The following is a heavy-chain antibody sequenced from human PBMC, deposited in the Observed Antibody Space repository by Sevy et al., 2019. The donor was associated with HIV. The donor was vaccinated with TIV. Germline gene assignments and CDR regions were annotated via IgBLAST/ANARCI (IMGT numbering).Heavy chain of an antibody. J-gene: IGHJ4*02. D-gene: IGHD6-19*01. V-gene: IGHV4-34*01. CDR2: INHSGST. CDR3: ARYRVDGNFDY. Sequence: SETLSLTCAVYGGSFSGYYWSWIRQPPGKGLEWIGEINHSGSTNYNPSLKSRVTISVDTSKNQFSLKLSSVTAADTAVYYCARYRVDGNFDYWGQGTLVTVSS. CDR1: GGSFSGYY.